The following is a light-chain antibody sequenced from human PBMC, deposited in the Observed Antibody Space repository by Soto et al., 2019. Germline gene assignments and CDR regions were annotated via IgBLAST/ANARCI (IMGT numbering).Light chain of an antibody. CDR2: DVS. CDR1: SSDVGGYNF. Sequence: QSALTQPASVSGSPGQSITISCTGSSSDVGGYNFVSWYQQHPGKVPKLMIYDVSSRPSGVSDRFSGSKSGNTASLTISGLQAEDEGDYYCNSYTSSSTHVFGSGTKLTVL. J-gene: IGLJ1*01. V-gene: IGLV2-14*03. CDR3: NSYTSSSTHV.